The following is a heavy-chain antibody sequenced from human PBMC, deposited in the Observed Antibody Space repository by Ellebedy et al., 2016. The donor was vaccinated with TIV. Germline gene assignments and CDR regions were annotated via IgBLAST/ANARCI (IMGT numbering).Heavy chain of an antibody. J-gene: IGHJ4*02. V-gene: IGHV3-7*01. CDR1: GFTFSSYW. Sequence: GESLKISCAASGFTFSSYWMSWVRQAPGKGLEWVANIHPDGSEKYYVDSVKGRFTISRDNAKNSLYLEMNSLRTEDTAVYYCVRGGGSGNHFEFWGQGTLVAVSS. D-gene: IGHD6-19*01. CDR3: VRGGGSGNHFEF. CDR2: IHPDGSEK.